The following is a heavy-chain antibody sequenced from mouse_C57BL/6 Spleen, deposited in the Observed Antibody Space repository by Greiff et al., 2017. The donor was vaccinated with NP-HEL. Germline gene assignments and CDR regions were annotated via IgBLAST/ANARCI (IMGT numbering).Heavy chain of an antibody. V-gene: IGHV1-80*01. Sequence: QVQLQQSGAELVKPGASVKISCKASGYAFSSYWMNWVKQRPGKGLEWIGQIYPGDGDTNYNGKFKGKATLTADKSSSTAYMQLSSLTSEDSAVYFCASGEDSNYDFDYWGQGTTLTVSS. J-gene: IGHJ2*01. D-gene: IGHD2-5*01. CDR2: IYPGDGDT. CDR1: GYAFSSYW. CDR3: ASGEDSNYDFDY.